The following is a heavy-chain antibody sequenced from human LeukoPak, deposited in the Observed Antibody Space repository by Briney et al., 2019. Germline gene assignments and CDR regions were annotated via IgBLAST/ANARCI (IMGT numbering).Heavy chain of an antibody. CDR2: ISSSSSTI. Sequence: GGSLRLSCAASGFTFISYSMNWVRQAPGKGLEWVSYISSSSSTIYYANSVKGRFTISRDNAKNSLYLQMNSLRAEDTAVYYCARDGSGSGNYYNVAGFDYWGQGTLVTVSS. D-gene: IGHD3-10*01. CDR1: GFTFISYS. J-gene: IGHJ4*02. V-gene: IGHV3-48*04. CDR3: ARDGSGSGNYYNVAGFDY.